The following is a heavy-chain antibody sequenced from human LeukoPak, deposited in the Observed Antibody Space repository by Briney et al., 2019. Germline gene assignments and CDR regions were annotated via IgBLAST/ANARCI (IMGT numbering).Heavy chain of an antibody. Sequence: GGSLRLSCAASGFTFSRYAMSGVRQAPRKGLEWVSAISGSGVNTDYADPVKGRVTISRETSKNTMSLNMHSLRAEDTAVYYCAKNAYRTNGGSSMYYFDYWGQGTLVTVSS. CDR3: AKNAYRTNGGSSMYYFDY. CDR2: ISGSGVNT. D-gene: IGHD2-8*01. CDR1: GFTFSRYA. J-gene: IGHJ4*02. V-gene: IGHV3-23*01.